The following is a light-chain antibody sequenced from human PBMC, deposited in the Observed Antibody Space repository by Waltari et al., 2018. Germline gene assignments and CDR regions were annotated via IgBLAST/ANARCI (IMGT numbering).Light chain of an antibody. CDR3: QQYGTPQGYI. CDR1: QRVSSNY. CDR2: GAS. Sequence: EIVLTQSPGTLSLSPGETAPLSCRANQRVSSNYFAWYQKKAGQSPRLLIYGASNRASGVPDRFSGRVSGAEFTLTISRLDPEDFAVYYCQQYGTPQGYIFGQGTKVDI. V-gene: IGKV3-20*01. J-gene: IGKJ2*01.